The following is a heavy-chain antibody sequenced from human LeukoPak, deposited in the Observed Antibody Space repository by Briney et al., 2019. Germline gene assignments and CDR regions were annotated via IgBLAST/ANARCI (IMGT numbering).Heavy chain of an antibody. CDR1: GGSFSGYY. CDR3: ARTASGARGYYFDY. J-gene: IGHJ4*02. CDR2: INHSGST. D-gene: IGHD5-18*01. V-gene: IGHV4-34*01. Sequence: SETLSLTCAVYGGSFSGYYWSWIRQPPGKGLEWIGEINHSGSTHYNPSLTSRVTISVDPSKNQFSLNLTSVTAADTAVYYCARTASGARGYYFDYWGQGTLVTVSS.